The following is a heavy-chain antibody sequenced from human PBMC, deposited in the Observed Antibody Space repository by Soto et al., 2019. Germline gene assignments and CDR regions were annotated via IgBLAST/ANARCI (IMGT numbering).Heavy chain of an antibody. J-gene: IGHJ4*02. Sequence: QVQLVQSGAEVRKPGASVKVSCKASGYTFTSCTLHWVRQAPGHRPEWMGWINADNGDTKYSLNFQGRVTITRDTSASTVYLEVSSLRSEDTAVYFCASGSNAVVSGLGDFDYWGQGTLVTVSS. V-gene: IGHV1-3*01. D-gene: IGHD3-16*01. CDR2: INADNGDT. CDR3: ASGSNAVVSGLGDFDY. CDR1: GYTFTSCT.